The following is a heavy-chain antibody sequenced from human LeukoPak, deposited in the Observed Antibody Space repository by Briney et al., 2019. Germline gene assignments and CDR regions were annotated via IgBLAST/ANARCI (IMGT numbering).Heavy chain of an antibody. D-gene: IGHD3-16*01. CDR3: ARGFADFVWGSYSSSY. V-gene: IGHV3-74*01. J-gene: IGHJ4*02. CDR2: ISTDGYTT. CDR1: GLAFSAYK. Sequence: GGSLRLSCAASGLAFSAYKMHWVRQAPRKGLVWVSRISTDGYTTDYADFVQGRFTASRDNTKNTWSLEMNSLRAEDTAVYYCARGFADFVWGSYSSSYWGQGILVTVSS.